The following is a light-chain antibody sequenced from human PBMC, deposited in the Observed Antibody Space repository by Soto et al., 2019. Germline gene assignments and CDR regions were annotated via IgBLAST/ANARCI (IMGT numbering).Light chain of an antibody. CDR3: QQYYSYPRT. CDR1: QTISSW. V-gene: IGKV1-5*03. CDR2: KAS. J-gene: IGKJ1*01. Sequence: DIQMTHSPSTLSGSVGDRVTITCRASQTISSWWAWYQQKPGKAPKLLIYKASTLKSGVPSRFSGSGSGTEFPLTISSLQSEDFATYYCQQYYSYPRTFCQETKVDIK.